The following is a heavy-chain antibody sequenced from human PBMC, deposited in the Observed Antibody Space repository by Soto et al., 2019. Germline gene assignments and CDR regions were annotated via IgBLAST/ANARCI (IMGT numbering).Heavy chain of an antibody. D-gene: IGHD1-26*01. V-gene: IGHV2-5*02. CDR2: SYWDDSK. J-gene: IGHJ4*02. CDR1: GFSLTTDRVG. CDR3: AHAYGGRSLY. Sequence: QITLKESGPTLVKPTQTLTLTCTFSGFSLTTDRVGVGWIRQPPGEALEWLAVSYWDDSKTYRPSLESRLTINKDTSKNQVALTMTNMDSLDTATYYCAHAYGGRSLYWGQGTLVTVSS.